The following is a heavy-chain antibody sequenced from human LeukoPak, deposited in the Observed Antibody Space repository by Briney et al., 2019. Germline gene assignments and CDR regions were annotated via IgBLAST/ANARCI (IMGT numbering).Heavy chain of an antibody. CDR3: ARVWAAGDAFDI. V-gene: IGHV4-61*01. CDR2: IYYSGTT. J-gene: IGHJ3*02. D-gene: IGHD6-25*01. Sequence: PSEALSPTCSVSGGSVSSSNYYWSWIRQPPGKALDWVGYIYYSGTTKYNPSLKSRVTISVDTSKNQFSLRLNSVTAADTAVYSCARVWAAGDAFDIWGQGTVVTVSS. CDR1: GGSVSSSNYY.